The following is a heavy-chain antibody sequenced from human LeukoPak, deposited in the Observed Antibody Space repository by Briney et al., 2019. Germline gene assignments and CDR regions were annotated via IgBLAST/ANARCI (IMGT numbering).Heavy chain of an antibody. CDR2: IYTSGST. CDR3: ATYGSLSFFDY. V-gene: IGHV4-4*07. D-gene: IGHD1-26*01. CDR1: GGSISSYY. J-gene: IGHJ4*02. Sequence: SETLSLTCTVSGGSISSYYWSWIRQPAGKGLEWIGRIYTSGSTNYNPSLKSRVTMSVDTSKNQFSLKLSSVTAADTAVCYCATYGSLSFFDYWGQVTLVTVSS.